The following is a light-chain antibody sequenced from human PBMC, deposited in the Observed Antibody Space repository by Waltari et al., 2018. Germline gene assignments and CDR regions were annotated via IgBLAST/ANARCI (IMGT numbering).Light chain of an antibody. J-gene: IGLJ3*02. CDR1: SSDIGGYNY. Sequence: QSALTQPASVSGSPGQSITISCTGTSSDIGGYNYVSWYQQPPGKASKPMIYDVTNRPSGVSNRFTGSKSGNTASLTISGLQAEDEADYYYSSYTSSTTRVFGGGTKLTVL. CDR3: SSYTSSTTRV. V-gene: IGLV2-14*03. CDR2: DVT.